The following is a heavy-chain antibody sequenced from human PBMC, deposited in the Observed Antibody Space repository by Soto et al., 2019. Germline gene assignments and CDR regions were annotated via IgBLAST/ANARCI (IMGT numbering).Heavy chain of an antibody. Sequence: GGSLRLSCAASGLTFSNYGMNWVRQAPAKGLEWVSGISDSGGSTYYANSVEGRFTISRDNSKNTLYLQMNSLRAEDTAVYYCAKNYGDFYYYYPMDVWGQGTTVTVSS. CDR3: AKNYGDFYYYYPMDV. D-gene: IGHD4-17*01. CDR2: ISDSGGST. J-gene: IGHJ6*02. V-gene: IGHV3-23*01. CDR1: GLTFSNYG.